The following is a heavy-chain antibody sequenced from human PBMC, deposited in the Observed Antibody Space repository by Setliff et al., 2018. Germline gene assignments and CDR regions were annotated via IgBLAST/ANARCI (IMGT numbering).Heavy chain of an antibody. CDR2: FDPEDGET. J-gene: IGHJ6*02. Sequence: ASVKVSCKVSGYTLTELSRHWVRQAPGKGLEWMGGFDPEDGETIYAQKFQGRVTMTEDTSTDTAYKELSSLRSEDTAVYYCSGFGLYYEAVYGGGDYYYYGMDVWGQGTTVTVSS. CDR1: GYTLTELS. D-gene: IGHD3-16*01. V-gene: IGHV1-24*01. CDR3: SGFGLYYEAVYGGGDYYYYGMDV.